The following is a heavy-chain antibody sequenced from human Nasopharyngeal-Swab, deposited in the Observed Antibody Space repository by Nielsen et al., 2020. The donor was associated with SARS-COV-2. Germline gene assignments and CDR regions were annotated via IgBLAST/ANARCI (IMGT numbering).Heavy chain of an antibody. CDR2: LYTDGITA. Sequence: GGSLRLSCAASGFTFSSYWIHWVRPAPGKGLVWVSRLYTDGITANYADSVKGRFTISRDNANNTVYLQMNSLRAEDTAVYYCTRGCGGDCHGIDYWGRGTLVTVSS. CDR1: GFTFSSYW. CDR3: TRGCGGDCHGIDY. V-gene: IGHV3-74*01. J-gene: IGHJ4*02. D-gene: IGHD2-21*02.